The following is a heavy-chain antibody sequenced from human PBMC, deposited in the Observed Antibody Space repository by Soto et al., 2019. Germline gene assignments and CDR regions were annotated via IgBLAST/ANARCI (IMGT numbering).Heavy chain of an antibody. J-gene: IGHJ4*02. V-gene: IGHV1-69*12. CDR3: ARGKWELPGGGFDY. D-gene: IGHD1-26*01. CDR1: GGTFSSYA. Sequence: QVQLVQSGAEVKKPGSSGKVSCKASGGTFSSYAISWVRQAPGQGLEWMGGIIPIFGTANYAQKFQGRVTITADESTSTAYMELSSLRSEDTAVYYCARGKWELPGGGFDYWGQGTLVTVSS. CDR2: IIPIFGTA.